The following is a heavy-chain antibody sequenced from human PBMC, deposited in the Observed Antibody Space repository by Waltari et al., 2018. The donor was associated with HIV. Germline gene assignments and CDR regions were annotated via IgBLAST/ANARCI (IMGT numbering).Heavy chain of an antibody. V-gene: IGHV3-20*04. CDR2: INWNGGST. Sequence: EVQLVESGGGVVRPGGSLRLSCVASGFHFADYGMSWVRQAPGKGLEWVSGINWNGGSTGYADSVKGRFSISRDNAKNSLYLQMNSLRAEDTALYYCARDYGSGSYYNYWGQGTLVTVSS. J-gene: IGHJ4*02. CDR1: GFHFADYG. D-gene: IGHD3-10*01. CDR3: ARDYGSGSYYNY.